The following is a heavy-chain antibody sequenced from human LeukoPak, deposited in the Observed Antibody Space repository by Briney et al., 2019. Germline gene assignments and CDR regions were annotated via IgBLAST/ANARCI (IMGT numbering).Heavy chain of an antibody. Sequence: SETLSLTCTVSGDSISSDSYYWTWIRQPAGEGLKWIGRIYTSGNTHYNPSLKSRVTISLDRSKNQFSLSLRSVTAADTAVYYCARAPHSSSSSPYYYYMDVWGKGTTVTVSS. J-gene: IGHJ6*03. V-gene: IGHV4-61*02. D-gene: IGHD6-13*01. CDR1: GDSISSDSYY. CDR2: IYTSGNT. CDR3: ARAPHSSSSSPYYYYMDV.